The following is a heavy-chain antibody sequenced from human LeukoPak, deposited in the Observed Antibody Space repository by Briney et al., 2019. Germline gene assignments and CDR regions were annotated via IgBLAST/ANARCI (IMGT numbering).Heavy chain of an antibody. CDR3: ARSVRYCSSTSCYYYYYYMDV. CDR1: GGSISSYY. V-gene: IGHV4-59*12. J-gene: IGHJ6*03. CDR2: IYYSWST. D-gene: IGHD2-2*01. Sequence: SETLSLTCTVSGGSISSYYWSWIRQPPGKGPEWIGYIYYSWSTNYKSSLKSRVTISVDTSKNQFSLKLSSVTAADTAVYYCARSVRYCSSTSCYYYYYYMDVWGKGTTVTISS.